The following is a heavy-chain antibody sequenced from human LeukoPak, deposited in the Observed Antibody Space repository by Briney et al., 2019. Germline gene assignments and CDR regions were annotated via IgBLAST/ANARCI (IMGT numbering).Heavy chain of an antibody. CDR1: GFTFSNYA. V-gene: IGHV3-23*01. Sequence: GGSLRLSCAASGFTFSNYAMSWVRQAPGKGLQWVSTISGSGGGTYYADSVKGRFTISRDNFKNTLYLQMNSLRAEDTAVYFCAKRGVVIRAVIIVGFHKEAYYFDYWGQGALVTVSS. CDR3: AKRGVVIRAVIIVGFHKEAYYFDY. D-gene: IGHD3-10*01. CDR2: ISGSGGGT. J-gene: IGHJ4*02.